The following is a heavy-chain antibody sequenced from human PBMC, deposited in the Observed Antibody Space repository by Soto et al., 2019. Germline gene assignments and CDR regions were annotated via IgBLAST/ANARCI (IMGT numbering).Heavy chain of an antibody. V-gene: IGHV4-59*08. J-gene: IGHJ6*03. CDR1: GGSISSYY. CDR2: IYYSGST. D-gene: IGHD4-17*01. Sequence: SETLSLTCTVSGGSISSYYWSLIRQPPGKGLEWIGYIYYSGSTNYNPSLKSRVTISVDTSKNQFSLKLSSVTAADTAVYYCARHIRRDYGDYGDYYYYYMDVWGKGTTVTVSS. CDR3: ARHIRRDYGDYGDYYYYYMDV.